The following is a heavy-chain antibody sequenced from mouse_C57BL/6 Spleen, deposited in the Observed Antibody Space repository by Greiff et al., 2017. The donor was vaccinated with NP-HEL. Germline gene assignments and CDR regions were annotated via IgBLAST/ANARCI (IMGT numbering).Heavy chain of an antibody. V-gene: IGHV1-19*01. CDR1: GYTFTDYY. CDR3: AREGAYDYPAWFAY. CDR2: INPYNGGT. D-gene: IGHD2-4*01. J-gene: IGHJ3*01. Sequence: EVQLHQSGPVLVKPGASVKMSCKASGYTFTDYYMNWVKQSHGKSLEWIGVINPYNGGTSYNQKFKGKATLTVDKSSSTAYMELNSLTSEDSAVYYCAREGAYDYPAWFAYWGQGTLVTVSA.